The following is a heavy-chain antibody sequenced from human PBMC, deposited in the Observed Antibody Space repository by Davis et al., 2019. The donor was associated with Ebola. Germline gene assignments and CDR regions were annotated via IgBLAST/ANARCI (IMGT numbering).Heavy chain of an antibody. CDR3: ARDYYYGSGSYQAFDP. CDR2: IYYSGST. V-gene: IGHV4-59*01. Sequence: PSETLSLTCTVSGGSISSYYWSWIRQPPGKGLEWIGYIYYSGSTNYNPSLKSRVTISVDTSKNQFSLKLSSVTAADTAVYYCARDYYYGSGSYQAFDPWGQGTLVTVSS. J-gene: IGHJ5*02. D-gene: IGHD3-10*01. CDR1: GGSISSYY.